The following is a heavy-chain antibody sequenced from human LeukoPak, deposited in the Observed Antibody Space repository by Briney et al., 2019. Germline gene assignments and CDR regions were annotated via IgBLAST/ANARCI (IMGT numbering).Heavy chain of an antibody. CDR3: ARATRIVVVPAAYPNWFDP. J-gene: IGHJ5*02. V-gene: IGHV1-46*01. D-gene: IGHD2-2*01. Sequence: ASVKVSCKASGYTFTSYYMHWVRQAPGQGLEWMGIINPSGGSTSYAQKFQGRVTMTRDMSTGTVYMELSSLRSEDTAVYYCARATRIVVVPAAYPNWFDPWGQGTLVTVSS. CDR2: INPSGGST. CDR1: GYTFTSYY.